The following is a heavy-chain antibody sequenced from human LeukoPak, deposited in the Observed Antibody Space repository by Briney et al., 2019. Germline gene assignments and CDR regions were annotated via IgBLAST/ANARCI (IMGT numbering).Heavy chain of an antibody. V-gene: IGHV4-59*01. CDR1: GGSLYSYY. D-gene: IGHD6-19*01. CDR3: ARDQGSSWSH. CDR2: VYYSGST. J-gene: IGHJ4*02. Sequence: PSETLSLTCTVSGGSLYSYYWSWIRQPPGKGLEWIGYVYYSGSTNYNPSLKSRVTMSVDTSKNQFSLKLNSMTAADTAVYYCARDQGSSWSHWGQGTLVTVSS.